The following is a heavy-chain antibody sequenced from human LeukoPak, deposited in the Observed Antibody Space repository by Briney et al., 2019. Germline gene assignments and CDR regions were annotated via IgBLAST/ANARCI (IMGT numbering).Heavy chain of an antibody. D-gene: IGHD2-15*01. J-gene: IGHJ5*02. V-gene: IGHV4-59*08. CDR3: ARHKRLVGCSGGSCYSDNWFDP. CDR1: GGSVSSYY. CDR2: IYYSGST. Sequence: SETLSLTCTVSGGSVSSYYWSWIRQPPGKGLEWIGYIYYSGSTNYNPSLKSRVTISVNTSKNQFSLKLSSVTAADTAVYYCARHKRLVGCSGGSCYSDNWFDPWGQGTLVTVSS.